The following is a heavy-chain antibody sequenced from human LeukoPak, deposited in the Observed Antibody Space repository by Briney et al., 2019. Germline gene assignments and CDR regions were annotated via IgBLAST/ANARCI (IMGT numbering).Heavy chain of an antibody. CDR2: INDDGSDA. J-gene: IGHJ4*02. V-gene: IGHV3-7*01. CDR1: GFTFSSYW. Sequence: QTGGSLRLSCAASGFTFSSYWMTWVRQAPGKGLEWVANINDDGSDANYVDSVKGRFTVSRDNAKNSLYLQMNSLRAEDTAVYYCAGNYDFWSGYQLDYWGQGTLVTVSS. D-gene: IGHD3-3*01. CDR3: AGNYDFWSGYQLDY.